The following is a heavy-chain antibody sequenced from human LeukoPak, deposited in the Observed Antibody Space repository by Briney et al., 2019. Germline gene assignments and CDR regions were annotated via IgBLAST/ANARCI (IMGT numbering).Heavy chain of an antibody. CDR3: ARDRYYYDSSGGRGLDY. D-gene: IGHD3-22*01. CDR1: GYTFTGYY. CDR2: INPNSGGT. V-gene: IGHV1-2*02. Sequence: ASVKVSCKASGYTFTGYYMHWVRQAPGQGLEWMGWINPNSGGTNYAQKFQGRVTMSVDTSKNQFSLKLSSVTAADTAVYYCARDRYYYDSSGGRGLDYWGQGTLVTVSS. J-gene: IGHJ4*02.